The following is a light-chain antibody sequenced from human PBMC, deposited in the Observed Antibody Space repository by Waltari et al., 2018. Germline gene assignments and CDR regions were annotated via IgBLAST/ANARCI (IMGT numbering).Light chain of an antibody. J-gene: IGLJ3*02. V-gene: IGLV1-44*01. CDR1: SSRIGP. CDR2: SNN. CDR3: ASRDDSLNALVM. Sequence: QPVLTQPPSVSATPGQRVTIPCSGSSSRIGPISWFQQPPGAAPKLPIFSNNHRPSGVPDRFSGSRSGTSASLAISGLQSADEADYYCASRDDSLNALVMFGGGTKLTVL.